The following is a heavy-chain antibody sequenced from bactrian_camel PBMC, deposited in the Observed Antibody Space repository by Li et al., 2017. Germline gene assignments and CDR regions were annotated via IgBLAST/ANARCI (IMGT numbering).Heavy chain of an antibody. Sequence: HVQLVESGGGSVQPGASLTLSCVATGDPDSRTCMAWFRQVSGEERDSLASDCLGRCNPFLDASVKGRFSFSQNSAGNTLTLRMTSLKPEDTGMYYCAAASALWTGGCPNLIYQFDRWGQGTQVTVS. CDR3: AAASALWTGGCPNLIYQFDR. CDR1: GDPDSRTC. D-gene: IGHD7*01. J-gene: IGHJ4*01. V-gene: IGHV3-2*01. CDR2: DCLGRCNP.